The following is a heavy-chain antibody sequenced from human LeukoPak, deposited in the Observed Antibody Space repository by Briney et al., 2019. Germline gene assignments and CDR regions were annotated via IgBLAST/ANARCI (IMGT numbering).Heavy chain of an antibody. Sequence: GGSLRLSCAASGFTSSDYYMSWIRPAPGEVLGCVSYISSSGSTIYYADSVKGRFTISRDNARNSLYLQMNSLRAKDTAVYYCARVMVRGLSPFGGLDPWGQGTLVTVSS. CDR1: GFTSSDYY. CDR2: ISSSGSTI. D-gene: IGHD3-10*01. V-gene: IGHV3-11*01. J-gene: IGHJ5*02. CDR3: ARVMVRGLSPFGGLDP.